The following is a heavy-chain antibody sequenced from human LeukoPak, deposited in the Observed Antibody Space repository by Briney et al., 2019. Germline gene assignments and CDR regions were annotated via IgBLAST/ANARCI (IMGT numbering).Heavy chain of an antibody. Sequence: PSETLSLTCTVSGGSISSANYYWGWIRQPSGKGLEWIGSVYYSGSTYYNPSLKSRVTISVDTSKNQFCLKLSSVTAADTAVYYCASITMVRGVIPKWGQGTLVTVSS. CDR1: GGSISSANYY. V-gene: IGHV4-39*07. CDR2: VYYSGST. J-gene: IGHJ4*02. CDR3: ASITMVRGVIPK. D-gene: IGHD3-10*01.